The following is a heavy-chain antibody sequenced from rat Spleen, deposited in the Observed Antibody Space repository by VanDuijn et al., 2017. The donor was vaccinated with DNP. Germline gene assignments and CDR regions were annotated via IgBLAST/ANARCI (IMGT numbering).Heavy chain of an antibody. D-gene: IGHD3-8*01. J-gene: IGHJ2*01. Sequence: EVQLVESGGGLVQPGRSLKFSCAASGFTFSDYAMAWVRQAPKKGLEWVATISNTGDNTYYSDSVKGRFSLSRDNAKSTLYLQVNSLRSEDTATYYCTSNPHSRTAAPVDYWGQGVMVTVSS. CDR1: GFTFSDYA. CDR2: ISNTGDNT. V-gene: IGHV5-17*01. CDR3: TSNPHSRTAAPVDY.